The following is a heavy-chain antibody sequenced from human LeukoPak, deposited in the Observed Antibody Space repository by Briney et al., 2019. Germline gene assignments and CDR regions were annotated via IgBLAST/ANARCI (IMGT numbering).Heavy chain of an antibody. CDR3: AKEYTPSSPLGELDS. V-gene: IGHV3-30*02. CDR2: IRHDEANS. J-gene: IGHJ4*02. D-gene: IGHD6-6*01. CDR1: GFNLNSYA. Sequence: GGSLRLSCAVSGFNLNSYAMRWVRQAPGKGLEWVAVIRHDEANSFYADSVQGRFTISRDTSKKLLYLQMNSLRVEDTAVYYCAKEYTPSSPLGELDSWGQGTLVTVSS.